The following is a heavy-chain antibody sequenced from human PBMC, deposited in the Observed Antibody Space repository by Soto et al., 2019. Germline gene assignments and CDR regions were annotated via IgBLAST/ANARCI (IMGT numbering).Heavy chain of an antibody. CDR3: ARGKIPYYFDY. CDR2: INHSGST. J-gene: IGHJ4*02. D-gene: IGHD2-2*02. V-gene: IGHV4-34*01. Sequence: QVQLQQWGAGLLKPSETLSLTGAVYGGSFSGYSWSWIRQPPGKGLEWIGEINHSGSTNYNPSLKSRVTISVDTSKNQFSLKLSSVTAADTAVYYCARGKIPYYFDYWGQGTLVTVSS. CDR1: GGSFSGYS.